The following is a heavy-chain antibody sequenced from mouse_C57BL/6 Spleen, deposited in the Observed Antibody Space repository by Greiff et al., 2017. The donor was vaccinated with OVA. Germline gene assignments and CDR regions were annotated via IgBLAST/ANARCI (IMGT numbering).Heavy chain of an antibody. Sequence: QVQLQQPGAELVMPGASVKLSCKASGYTFTSYWMHWVKQRPGQGLEWIGEIDPSDSYTNYNQKFKGKSTLTVDKSSSPAYMQLSSLTSEDSAVYYCARGDDYGNPYWYFDVWGTGTTVTVSS. CDR1: GYTFTSYW. J-gene: IGHJ1*03. V-gene: IGHV1-69*01. D-gene: IGHD1-1*01. CDR2: IDPSDSYT. CDR3: ARGDDYGNPYWYFDV.